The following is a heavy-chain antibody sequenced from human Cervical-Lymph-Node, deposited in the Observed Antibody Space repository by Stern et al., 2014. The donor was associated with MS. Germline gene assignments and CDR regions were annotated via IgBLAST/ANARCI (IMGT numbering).Heavy chain of an antibody. CDR2: ISHDGSNK. CDR1: GSTFGSPA. V-gene: IGHV3-30*09. CDR3: VRTESFYYYDGMDV. Sequence: DQLVESGGGVFPPGRSLSLPCADPGSTFGSPAMHWVRQAPGKGQEWVAVISHDGSNKQYGASVKGRLAISRDNSRNTLSLEIYSLRAEDTAVYYCVRTESFYYYDGMDVWGHGTTVIVSS. J-gene: IGHJ6*02.